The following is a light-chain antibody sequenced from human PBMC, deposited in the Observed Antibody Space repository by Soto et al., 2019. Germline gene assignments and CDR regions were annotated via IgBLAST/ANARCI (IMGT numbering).Light chain of an antibody. CDR3: AAWDDSLNGWV. CDR2: TNN. V-gene: IGLV1-44*01. Sequence: QLVLTQPPSASGTPGQRVTISCSGSSSNIGSNTVNWFQQLPGTAPKVLIYTNNQRPSGVPDRFSGPKSGTSASLASSGLQSEDEADYYCAAWDDSLNGWVFGGGTKVTVL. CDR1: SSNIGSNT. J-gene: IGLJ3*02.